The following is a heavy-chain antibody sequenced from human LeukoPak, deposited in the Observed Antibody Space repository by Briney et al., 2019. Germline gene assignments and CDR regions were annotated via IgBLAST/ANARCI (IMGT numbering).Heavy chain of an antibody. J-gene: IGHJ5*02. V-gene: IGHV4-59*08. Sequence: SETLSLTCAVSGVSLSGYYWNWIRQPPGKGLEWIGDMSYRGSTNSRTTNYNRSLSSRVPKSKHTSQKQFTLELSSVTAADTAVYYCARGVADRYSWFDPWGQGILVTVSS. CDR1: GVSLSGYY. CDR2: MSYRGSTNSRTT. D-gene: IGHD2-8*01. CDR3: ARGVADRYSWFDP.